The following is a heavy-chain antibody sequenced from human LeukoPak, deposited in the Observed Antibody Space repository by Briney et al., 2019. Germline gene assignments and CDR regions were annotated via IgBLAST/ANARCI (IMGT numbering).Heavy chain of an antibody. V-gene: IGHV4-39*01. J-gene: IGHJ6*03. CDR1: GDSMILSTYY. Sequence: PSETLSLTCAVSGDSMILSTYYWGWIRQPPGMGLEWIGLIYHSGSAYYNPSLESRVAMSIDTSKGQFSLRLTSVAAADTAIYYCARLSNYDSGSYYTGGFYYMDVWGKGTTVTVSS. CDR3: ARLSNYDSGSYYTGGFYYMDV. D-gene: IGHD3-10*01. CDR2: IYHSGSA.